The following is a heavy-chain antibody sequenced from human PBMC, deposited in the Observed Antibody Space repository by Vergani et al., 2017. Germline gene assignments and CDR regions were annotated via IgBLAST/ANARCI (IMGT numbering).Heavy chain of an antibody. J-gene: IGHJ4*02. CDR1: GFTFSSYG. D-gene: IGHD4-11*01. CDR3: ARDKSIISNYFMAY. CDR2: IWYDGSNK. V-gene: IGHV3-33*01. Sequence: QVQLVESGGGVVQPGRSLRLSCAASGFTFSSYGMHWVRQAPGKGLEGVAVIWYDGSNKYYADPVKGRFTISRDNSKNTLYLQMNSLRAEDTAVYYCARDKSIISNYFMAYWGQGTLVTVSS.